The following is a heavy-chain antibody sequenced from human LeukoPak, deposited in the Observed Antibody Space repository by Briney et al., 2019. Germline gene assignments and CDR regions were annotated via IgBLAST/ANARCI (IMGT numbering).Heavy chain of an antibody. CDR1: GGSISSYY. J-gene: IGHJ4*02. D-gene: IGHD3-22*01. CDR3: ARGRAPHYYDSSGYYLLDY. V-gene: IGHV4-59*12. Sequence: SETLSLTCTVSGGSISSYYWSWIRQPPGKGLEWIGYIYYSGSTNYNPSLKSRVTISVDTSKNQFSLKLSSVTAADTAVYYCARGRAPHYYDSSGYYLLDYWGQGTLVTVSS. CDR2: IYYSGST.